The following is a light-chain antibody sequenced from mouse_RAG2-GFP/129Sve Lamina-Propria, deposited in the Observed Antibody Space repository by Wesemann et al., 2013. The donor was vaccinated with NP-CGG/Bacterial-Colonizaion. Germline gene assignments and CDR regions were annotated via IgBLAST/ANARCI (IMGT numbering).Light chain of an antibody. CDR2: SAS. CDR3: QQYSSYPYMYT. CDR1: QDVGTA. V-gene: IGKV6-23*01. J-gene: IGKJ2*01. Sequence: DIVMTQSHKFMSTSVGDRVSITCKASQDVGTAVAWYQQKPGQSPKALIYSASYRYSGVPDRFTGSGSGTDFTLTISNVQSEDLADYFCQQYSSYPYMYTFGGGDQAGNKT.